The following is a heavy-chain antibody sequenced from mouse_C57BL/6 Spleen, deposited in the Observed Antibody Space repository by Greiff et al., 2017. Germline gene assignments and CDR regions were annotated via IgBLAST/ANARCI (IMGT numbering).Heavy chain of an antibody. V-gene: IGHV5-4*01. Sequence: EVKVVESGGGLVKPGGSLKLSCAASGFTFSSYAMSWVRQTPEKRLEWVATISDGGSYTYYPDNVKGRFTISRDNAKNNLYLQMSHLKSEDTAMYYCARELLEAYWGQGTLVTVSA. D-gene: IGHD3-3*01. J-gene: IGHJ3*01. CDR1: GFTFSSYA. CDR3: ARELLEAY. CDR2: ISDGGSYT.